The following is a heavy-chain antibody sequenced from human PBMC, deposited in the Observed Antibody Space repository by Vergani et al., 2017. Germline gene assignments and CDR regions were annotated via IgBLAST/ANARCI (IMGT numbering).Heavy chain of an antibody. J-gene: IGHJ2*01. D-gene: IGHD5-18*01. CDR1: GGSISSSSYY. V-gene: IGHV4-39*07. CDR3: ARERVTSGYFDL. Sequence: QLQLQESGPGLVKPSETLSLTCTVSGGSISSSSYYWGWIRQPPGKGLEWIGSIYYSGSTYYNPSLKSRVTISVDTSKNQFSLKLSSVTAADTAVYYCARERVTSGYFDLWGRGTLVTVSS. CDR2: IYYSGST.